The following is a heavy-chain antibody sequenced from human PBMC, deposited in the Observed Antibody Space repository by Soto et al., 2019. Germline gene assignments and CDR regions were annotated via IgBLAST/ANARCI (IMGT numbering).Heavy chain of an antibody. V-gene: IGHV4-39*01. CDR2: IYYSGST. D-gene: IGHD1-26*01. CDR1: GGSISSSSYY. J-gene: IGHJ4*02. Sequence: SETLSLTCTVSGGSISSSSYYWGWIRQPPGKGLEWIGSIYYSGSTYYNPSLKSRGTISVDTSKNQFSLKLSSVTAADTAVYYCARREQWLLHSFDYWGQGTLVTVSS. CDR3: ARREQWLLHSFDY.